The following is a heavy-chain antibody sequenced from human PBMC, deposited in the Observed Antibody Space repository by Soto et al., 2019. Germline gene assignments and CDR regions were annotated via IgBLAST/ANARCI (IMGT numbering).Heavy chain of an antibody. D-gene: IGHD2-21*02. CDR2: IIPLFGTA. CDR3: VSKAPCGDDCYAFDS. J-gene: IGHJ4*02. V-gene: IGHV1-69*06. CDR1: GGTYSSNT. Sequence: QVQLVQSGAAVKKPGSSVKISCKASGGTYSSNTINWVRQTAGQGLEWMGGIIPLFGTANYAEKFRRRVTINADRSTNTEYMEMRSLRAEDTAVYYCVSKAPCGDDCYAFDSCGQGTLVTVSS.